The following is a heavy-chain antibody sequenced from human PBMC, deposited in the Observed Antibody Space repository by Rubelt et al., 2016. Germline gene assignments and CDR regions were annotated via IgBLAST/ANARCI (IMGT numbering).Heavy chain of an antibody. Sequence: QLQLQESGPGLVKPSETLSLTCTVSGGSISSSSYYWGWIRQPPGKGLEWIGSIYYSGSTYYNPSLGSRVTISGDTSKNQFSLKLSSVTAADTAVYYCARFIVVVPAAVDYWGQGTLVTVSS. D-gene: IGHD2-2*01. CDR2: IYYSGST. CDR1: GGSISSSSYY. J-gene: IGHJ4*02. CDR3: ARFIVVVPAAVDY. V-gene: IGHV4-39*01.